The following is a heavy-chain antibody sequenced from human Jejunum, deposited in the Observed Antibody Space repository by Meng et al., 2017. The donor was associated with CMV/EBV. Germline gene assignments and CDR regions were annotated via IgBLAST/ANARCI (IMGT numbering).Heavy chain of an antibody. D-gene: IGHD3-22*01. J-gene: IGHJ3*02. V-gene: IGHV4-31*02. CDR3: AIANESFASSGHSPQACAFDI. Sequence: GYYYSWLRQVPGTYLYWLGYISVRGHTSYHPSLQSRSTVSVDPSQTDLSLELRSVPAAATALYYCAIANESFASSGHSPQACAFDIWGQGTLVTVSS. CDR2: ISVRGHT. CDR1: GYY.